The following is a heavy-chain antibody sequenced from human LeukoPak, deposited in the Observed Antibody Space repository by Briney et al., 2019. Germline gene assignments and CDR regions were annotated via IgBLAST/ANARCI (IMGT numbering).Heavy chain of an antibody. V-gene: IGHV3-30*03. D-gene: IGHD2-15*01. J-gene: IGHJ2*01. CDR3: ASVDWYFDL. Sequence: PGRSLRLSCAASGFTFSSYGMHWVRQAPGKGLEWVAVISYDGSNKYYADSVKGRFTISRDNSKNTLYLQMNSLRAEDTAVYYCASVDWYFDLWGRGTLVTVSS. CDR1: GFTFSSYG. CDR2: ISYDGSNK.